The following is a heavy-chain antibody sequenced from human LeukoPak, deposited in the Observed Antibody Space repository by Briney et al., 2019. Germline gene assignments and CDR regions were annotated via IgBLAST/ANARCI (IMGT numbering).Heavy chain of an antibody. V-gene: IGHV3-53*01. CDR2: IYSGGST. J-gene: IGHJ3*02. CDR3: ARGRWRYCSGGSCINDAFDI. CDR1: GFTVSSNY. Sequence: GGSLRLSCAASGFTVSSNYMSWVRQAPGKGLEWVSVIYSGGSTYYADSVKGRFTISRDNSKNTLYLQMNSLRAEGTAVYYCARGRWRYCSGGSCINDAFDIWGQGTMVTVSS. D-gene: IGHD2-15*01.